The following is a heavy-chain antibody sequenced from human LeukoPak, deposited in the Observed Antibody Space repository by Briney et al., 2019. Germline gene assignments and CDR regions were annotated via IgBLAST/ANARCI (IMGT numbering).Heavy chain of an antibody. CDR2: INHSGST. D-gene: IGHD3-10*01. J-gene: IGHJ4*02. CDR3: ARGGYGSGTNYFDY. Sequence: SETLSLTCAVYGGSFSGYYWSWIRQPPGKGLEWIGEINHSGSTNYNPSLKSRVTISVDTSKNQFSLKLSSVTAADTAVYYCARGGYGSGTNYFDYWGQGTLVTVSS. V-gene: IGHV4-34*01. CDR1: GGSFSGYY.